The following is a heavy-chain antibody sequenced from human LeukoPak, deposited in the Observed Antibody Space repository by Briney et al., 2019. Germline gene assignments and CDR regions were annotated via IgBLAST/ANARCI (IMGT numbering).Heavy chain of an antibody. V-gene: IGHV4-39*01. D-gene: IGHD5-18*01. CDR1: GGSISSSSYY. CDR3: EWLHYYYGMDV. CDR2: IYYSGST. Sequence: PSETLSLTCTVSGGSISSSSYYWGWIRQPPGKGLEWIGSIYYSGSTYYNPSLKSRVTISVDTSKNQFSLKLSSVTAADTAVYYCEWLHYYYGMDVWGQGTTVTVSS. J-gene: IGHJ6*02.